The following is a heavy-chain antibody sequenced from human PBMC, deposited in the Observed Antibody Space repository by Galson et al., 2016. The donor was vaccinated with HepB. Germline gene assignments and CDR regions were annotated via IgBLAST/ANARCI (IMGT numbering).Heavy chain of an antibody. Sequence: SLRLSCAASGFTFSNYGMTWVRQAPGKGLEVVSSISRSGDSTDYADSVKGRFTISRDNSKNTRSLQMNSLTADGTAIYYCVQGSTAPAVWGQGTLVTVSS. J-gene: IGHJ4*02. D-gene: IGHD1-26*01. CDR1: GFTFSNYG. V-gene: IGHV3-23*01. CDR2: ISRSGDST. CDR3: VQGSTAPAV.